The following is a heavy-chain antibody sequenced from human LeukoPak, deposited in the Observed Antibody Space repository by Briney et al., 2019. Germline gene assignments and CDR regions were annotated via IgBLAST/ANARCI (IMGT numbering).Heavy chain of an antibody. CDR1: GGSISSYY. CDR2: IYYSGST. Sequence: SETLSLTCTVSGGSISSYYWSWIRQPPGKGLEWIGYIYYSGSTNYNPSLKSRVTISVDTSNNEFSLKLSSVTAADTAAYYCARLASSSRDYWGQGTLVTVSS. CDR3: ARLASSSRDY. V-gene: IGHV4-59*08. D-gene: IGHD6-19*01. J-gene: IGHJ4*02.